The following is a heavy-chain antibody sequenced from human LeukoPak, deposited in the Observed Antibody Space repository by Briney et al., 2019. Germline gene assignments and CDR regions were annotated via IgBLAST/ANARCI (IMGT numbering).Heavy chain of an antibody. CDR2: IYANSGAT. CDR1: AYSFTGYY. D-gene: IGHD3-3*01. Sequence: GASVKVSCKASAYSFTGYYIHWVRQAPGQGLEWMGCIYANSGATNYAQKFQGRVTMTCDTSINTAYMELSSLGSGDTAMYYCARESHGGLYDYWGQGTLVTVSS. CDR3: ARESHGGLYDY. V-gene: IGHV1-2*02. J-gene: IGHJ4*02.